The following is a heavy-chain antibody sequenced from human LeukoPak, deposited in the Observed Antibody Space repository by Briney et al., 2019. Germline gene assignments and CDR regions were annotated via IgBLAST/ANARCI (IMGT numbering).Heavy chain of an antibody. Sequence: GGSLRLSCAASGFTFSSYWMTWVRQAPGKGLEWVAKIKQDGSEKYYVDSVKGRFTISRDNAKNSLYLQMNSLGAEDTAVYYCARRGTSSSWAHFDYWGQGTLVTVSS. V-gene: IGHV3-7*05. CDR1: GFTFSSYW. D-gene: IGHD6-13*01. J-gene: IGHJ4*02. CDR3: ARRGTSSSWAHFDY. CDR2: IKQDGSEK.